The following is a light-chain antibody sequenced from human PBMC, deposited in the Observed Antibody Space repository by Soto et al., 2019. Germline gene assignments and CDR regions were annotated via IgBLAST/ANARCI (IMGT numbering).Light chain of an antibody. CDR2: EVS. J-gene: IGLJ1*01. V-gene: IGLV2-8*01. CDR3: SSYAGSNTYV. CDR1: SSDIGGYNY. Sequence: QSVLTQPPSASGSPGQSVTISCTGTSSDIGGYNYVSWYQQHPGKAPKLMIYEVSKRPSGVPDRFSGSKSGNTASLNVSGLQAEDEADYYCSSYAGSNTYVFGTGTKHTVL.